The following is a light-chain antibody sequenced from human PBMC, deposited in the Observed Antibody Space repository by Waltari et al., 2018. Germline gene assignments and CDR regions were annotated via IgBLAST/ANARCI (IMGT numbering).Light chain of an antibody. J-gene: IGLJ3*02. CDR2: DND. Sequence: QSVLTQPPSVSAAPGQTVTISCPGTSSNIGSSFVSCYQQFLGTAPKHLIHDNDERPSGIPDRFSGSKSGTSATLGITGLQTGDEADYYCGTWDTSLNTWVFGGGTKLTVL. CDR3: GTWDTSLNTWV. V-gene: IGLV1-51*01. CDR1: SSNIGSSF.